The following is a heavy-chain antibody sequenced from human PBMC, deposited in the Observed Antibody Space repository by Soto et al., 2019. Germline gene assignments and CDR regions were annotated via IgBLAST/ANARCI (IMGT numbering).Heavy chain of an antibody. D-gene: IGHD6-19*01. CDR2: IYSGGST. CDR1: GFTVSSNY. J-gene: IGHJ3*02. V-gene: IGHV3-53*01. CDR3: ARGIRQQGLVPHVFDI. Sequence: GGSLRLSCAASGFTVSSNYMSWVRQAPGKGLEWVSVIYSGGSTYYADSVKGRFTISRDNSKNTLYLQMNSLRAEDTAVYYCARGIRQQGLVPHVFDIWGQGTMVPVSS.